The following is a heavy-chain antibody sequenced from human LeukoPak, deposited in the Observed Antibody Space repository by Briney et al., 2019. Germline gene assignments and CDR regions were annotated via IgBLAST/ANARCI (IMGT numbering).Heavy chain of an antibody. CDR3: ARVPGDSSGYYQHFDY. Sequence: GGSLRLSCAASGFTFSSYAMSWVRQAPGKGLVWVSRINSDGSSTSYADSVKGRFTISRDNAKNTLYLQMNSLRAEDTAVYYCARVPGDSSGYYQHFDYWGQGTLVTVSS. D-gene: IGHD3-22*01. V-gene: IGHV3-74*01. J-gene: IGHJ4*02. CDR2: INSDGSST. CDR1: GFTFSSYA.